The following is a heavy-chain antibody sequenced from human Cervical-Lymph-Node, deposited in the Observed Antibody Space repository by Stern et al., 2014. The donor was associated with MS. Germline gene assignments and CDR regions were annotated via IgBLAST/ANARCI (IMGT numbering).Heavy chain of an antibody. CDR2: VHYSGTT. Sequence: QVQLQESGPGLVKPSETLSLTCSVSGGSISSYYWNWIRQPPGKGLEWIANVHYSGTTNYNPSLKSRATLLLDTPLNKISLKLTSVPAADTAVYYCAGSGTYYPDYWGQGILVTVSS. CDR3: AGSGTYYPDY. CDR1: GGSISSYY. J-gene: IGHJ4*02. V-gene: IGHV4-59*08. D-gene: IGHD3-3*01.